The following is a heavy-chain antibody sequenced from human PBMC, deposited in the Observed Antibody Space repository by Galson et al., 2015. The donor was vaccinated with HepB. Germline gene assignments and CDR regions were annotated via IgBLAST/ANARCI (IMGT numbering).Heavy chain of an antibody. V-gene: IGHV3-7*01. D-gene: IGHD1-1*01. J-gene: IGHJ4*02. CDR1: GFMFSHYR. Sequence: SLRLSCAASGFMFSHYRMMWVRQAPGKGLEWVAHLKQDGSEIYYMDSVQGRFTISRDNARNSVYLRMNGLRVDDTAVYYCATRHDGYNWSYGADYWGQGTLVTVSS. CDR3: ATRHDGYNWSYGADY. CDR2: LKQDGSEI.